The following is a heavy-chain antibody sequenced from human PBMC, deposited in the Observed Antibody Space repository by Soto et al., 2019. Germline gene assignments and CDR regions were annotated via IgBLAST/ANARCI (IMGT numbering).Heavy chain of an antibody. CDR3: ARLGKDGYNHYFDY. Sequence: PSETLSLTCTVSGGSISSSSYYWGWIRQPPGKGLEWIGSIYYSGSTYYNPSLKSRVTISVDTSKNQFSLKLSSVTAADTAVYYCARLGKDGYNHYFDYWGQGTLVT. D-gene: IGHD5-12*01. CDR2: IYYSGST. V-gene: IGHV4-39*01. J-gene: IGHJ4*02. CDR1: GGSISSSSYY.